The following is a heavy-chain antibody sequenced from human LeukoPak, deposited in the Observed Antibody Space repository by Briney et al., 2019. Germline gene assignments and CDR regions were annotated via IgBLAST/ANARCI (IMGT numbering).Heavy chain of an antibody. Sequence: GGSLRLSCAASGFTFSSYGMHWVRQAPGKGLEWVAVISYDGSNKYYADSVKGRFTISRDNSKNTLYLQMNSLRAEDTAVYYCANDLEFRWGQGPLVTVSS. D-gene: IGHD3-10*01. CDR3: ANDLEFR. V-gene: IGHV3-30*18. J-gene: IGHJ4*02. CDR1: GFTFSSYG. CDR2: ISYDGSNK.